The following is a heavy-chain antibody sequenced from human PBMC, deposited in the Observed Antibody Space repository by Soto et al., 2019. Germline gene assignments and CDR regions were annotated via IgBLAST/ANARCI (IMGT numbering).Heavy chain of an antibody. CDR1: GFTFSSYA. CDR3: ATGRGVNFYYGMDV. CDR2: ISGSGGST. D-gene: IGHD3-10*01. J-gene: IGHJ6*02. V-gene: IGHV3-23*01. Sequence: EVQLLESGGGLVQPGGSLRLSCAASGFTFSSYAMSWVRQAPGKGPEWVSAISGSGGSTYYADSVKGRFTISRDNSKNTLYLQMNSLRAEDTAVYYCATGRGVNFYYGMDVWGQGTTVTVSS.